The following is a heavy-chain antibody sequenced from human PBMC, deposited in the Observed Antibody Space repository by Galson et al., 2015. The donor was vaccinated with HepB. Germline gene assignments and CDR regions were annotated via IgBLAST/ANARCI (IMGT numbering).Heavy chain of an antibody. CDR1: GFSLSVSGAG. V-gene: IGHV2-5*02. Sequence: PALVKPTQTPTLTCSFSGFSLSVSGAGVGWIRQPPGKALGWLALINWDDDKRYSPSLKSRLTITKDTSKNQVVFTMINMDPVDTATYYCAHTVTYSRAFDIWGQGTLVTVSS. D-gene: IGHD2-15*01. CDR3: AHTVTYSRAFDI. CDR2: INWDDDK. J-gene: IGHJ3*02.